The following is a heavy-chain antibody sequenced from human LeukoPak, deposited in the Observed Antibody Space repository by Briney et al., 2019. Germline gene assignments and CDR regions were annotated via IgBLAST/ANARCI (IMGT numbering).Heavy chain of an antibody. Sequence: PSETLSLTCTVSGGSISSYYWSWIRQPPGKGLEWIGYIYYSGSTNYNPSLKSRVTISVDTSKNQFSLKLSSVTAADTAVYYCARHQPDSSGWYEDWYFDLWGRGTLVTVSS. V-gene: IGHV4-59*08. CDR2: IYYSGST. CDR1: GGSISSYY. J-gene: IGHJ2*01. D-gene: IGHD6-19*01. CDR3: ARHQPDSSGWYEDWYFDL.